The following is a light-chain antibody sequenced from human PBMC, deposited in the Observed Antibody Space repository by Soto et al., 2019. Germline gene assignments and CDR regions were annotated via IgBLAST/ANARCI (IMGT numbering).Light chain of an antibody. CDR2: WAS. CDR1: QSVLYSSNNKNY. Sequence: IVMTQSPDSLAVSLGARATINCKSSQSVLYSSNNKNYLAWYQQKPGQPPELLIYWASTRGSGVPDRFSGSGSETDFSLTISSLQAEDAAVYYCQQHYSSPITFGQGTRLEIQ. V-gene: IGKV4-1*01. J-gene: IGKJ5*01. CDR3: QQHYSSPIT.